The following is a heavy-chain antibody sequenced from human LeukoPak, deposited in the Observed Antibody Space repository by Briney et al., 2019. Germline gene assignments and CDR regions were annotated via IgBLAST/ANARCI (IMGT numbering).Heavy chain of an antibody. Sequence: ASVKVSCKASGYTFTNYGISWVRQAPGQRLEWMGWINAGNGNTKYSQNFQGRVTITRDTSASTAYMELSSLRSEDTAVYYCAREFLWFGELPAFDYWGQGTLVTVSS. V-gene: IGHV1-3*01. CDR1: GYTFTNYG. CDR3: AREFLWFGELPAFDY. CDR2: INAGNGNT. D-gene: IGHD3-10*01. J-gene: IGHJ4*02.